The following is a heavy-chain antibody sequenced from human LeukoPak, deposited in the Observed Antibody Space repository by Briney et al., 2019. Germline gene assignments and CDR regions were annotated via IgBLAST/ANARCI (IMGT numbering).Heavy chain of an antibody. CDR1: GGSFSGYY. D-gene: IGHD6-6*01. CDR2: INHSGST. Sequence: SETLSLTCAVYGGSFSGYYWSWIRQPPGKGLEWIGEINHSGSTNYNPSLKSRVTILVDTSKNQFSLKLSSVTAADTAVYYCARGSIIRRFIAARPVFGYWGQGTLVTVSS. J-gene: IGHJ4*02. V-gene: IGHV4-34*01. CDR3: ARGSIIRRFIAARPVFGY.